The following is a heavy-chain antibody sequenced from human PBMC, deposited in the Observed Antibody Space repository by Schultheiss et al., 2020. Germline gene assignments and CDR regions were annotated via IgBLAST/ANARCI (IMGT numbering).Heavy chain of an antibody. Sequence: GGSLRLSCAASGFTFSSYGMHWVRQAPGKGLEWVSAISGSGGSTYYADSVKGRFTISRDNSKNTLYLQMNSLRAEDTAVYYCAKVPVAARLHWYFDLWGRGTPVTVSS. D-gene: IGHD6-6*01. CDR2: ISGSGGST. J-gene: IGHJ2*01. CDR3: AKVPVAARLHWYFDL. V-gene: IGHV3-23*01. CDR1: GFTFSSYG.